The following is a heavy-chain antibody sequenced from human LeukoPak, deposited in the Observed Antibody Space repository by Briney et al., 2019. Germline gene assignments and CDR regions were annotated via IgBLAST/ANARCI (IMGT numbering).Heavy chain of an antibody. V-gene: IGHV3-30*17. CDR2: ISYDGSNK. J-gene: IGHJ4*02. D-gene: IGHD5-24*01. CDR3: ARVGRWLQLQGPFDY. Sequence: PGGSLRLSCAASELTFITLPINGFAKAPGRSLSGGPFISYDGSNKYYADSVKGRFTISRDNSKNTLYLQMNSLRAEDTAVYYCARVGRWLQLQGPFDYWGQGTLVTVSS. CDR1: ELTFITLP.